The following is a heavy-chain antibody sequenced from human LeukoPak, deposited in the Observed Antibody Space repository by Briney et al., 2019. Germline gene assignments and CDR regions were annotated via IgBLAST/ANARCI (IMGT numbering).Heavy chain of an antibody. J-gene: IGHJ4*02. CDR1: GFTFSTYA. V-gene: IGHV3-23*01. Sequence: GGSLRLSCAASGFTFSTYAMSWVRQAPGKGLEWVSAISGSGGSTNYADSVKGRFTISRDNSKNTLYLQMNSLRADDTAVYYCAKENGYNYYFDYWGQGTLVTVSS. CDR3: AKENGYNYYFDY. CDR2: ISGSGGST. D-gene: IGHD5-24*01.